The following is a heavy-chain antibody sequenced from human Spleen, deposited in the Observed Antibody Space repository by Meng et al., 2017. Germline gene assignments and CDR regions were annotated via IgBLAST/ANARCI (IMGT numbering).Heavy chain of an antibody. CDR2: INNSGST. D-gene: IGHD6-19*01. Sequence: QVQLKQWGARLLKPSETLSSTCGVYGGSFSGYYWSWVRQPPGKGLEWIGEINNSGSTTYNPSLESRVTISVDPSKNQFSLKMSSVSAADTAVYFCARGEQWKAPVVDYWGPGTLVTVSS. J-gene: IGHJ4*02. V-gene: IGHV4-34*01. CDR1: GGSFSGYY. CDR3: ARGEQWKAPVVDY.